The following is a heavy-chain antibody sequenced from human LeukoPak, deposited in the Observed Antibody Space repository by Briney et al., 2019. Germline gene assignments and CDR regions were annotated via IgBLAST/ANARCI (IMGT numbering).Heavy chain of an antibody. CDR1: GFTFSSYW. CDR2: ISYDGSNK. J-gene: IGHJ4*02. D-gene: IGHD2-2*01. V-gene: IGHV3-30*03. CDR3: ARGPQLDY. Sequence: PGGSLRLSCAASGFTFSSYWMSWVRLAPGKGLEWVAVISYDGSNKYYADSVKGRFTISRDNSKNTLYLQMNSLRAEDTAVYYCARGPQLDYWGQGTLVTVSS.